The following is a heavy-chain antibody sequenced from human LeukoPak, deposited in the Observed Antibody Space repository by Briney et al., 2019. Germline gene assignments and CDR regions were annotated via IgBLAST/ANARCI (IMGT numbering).Heavy chain of an antibody. CDR3: ARENNHLTWFDP. CDR2: IYYSGST. Sequence: SETLSLTCTVSGGSISSRSYFWGWIRQPPGKGPEWIGSIYYSGSTYYNPSLKSRVTISVDTSKNQFSLRLSSVTAADTAVYYCARENNHLTWFDPWGQGTLVTVSS. CDR1: GGSISSRSYF. V-gene: IGHV4-39*01. J-gene: IGHJ5*02.